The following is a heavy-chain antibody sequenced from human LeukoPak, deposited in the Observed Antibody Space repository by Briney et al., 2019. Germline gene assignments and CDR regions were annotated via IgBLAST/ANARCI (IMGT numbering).Heavy chain of an antibody. J-gene: IGHJ6*02. CDR3: ANYCTSTSCSIVYGMDV. CDR1: GFTFSSYA. CDR2: ISGSGGST. Sequence: GGSLRLSCAASGFTFSSYAMSWVRQAPGKGLEWVSAISGSGGSTYYADSVKGRFTTSRDNSKNTLYLQMNSLRAEDTAVYYCANYCTSTSCSIVYGMDVWGQGTTVTVSS. D-gene: IGHD2-2*01. V-gene: IGHV3-23*01.